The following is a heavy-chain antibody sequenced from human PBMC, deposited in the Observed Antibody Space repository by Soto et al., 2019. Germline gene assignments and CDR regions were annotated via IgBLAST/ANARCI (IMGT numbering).Heavy chain of an antibody. CDR2: ISYREST. Sequence: QVLVQESGPGLVKPSQTLTLSCTVSGGSVDSGNHYWNWIRQPPGKVLEWIGYISYRESTYYNPYLKSRATISVDTSQSRFSLRLTSVTAADTAVYYCARDMGSAMTTRIFDHWGQGTLVTVSS. J-gene: IGHJ4*02. V-gene: IGHV4-30-4*01. CDR3: ARDMGSAMTTRIFDH. D-gene: IGHD4-17*01. CDR1: GGSVDSGNHY.